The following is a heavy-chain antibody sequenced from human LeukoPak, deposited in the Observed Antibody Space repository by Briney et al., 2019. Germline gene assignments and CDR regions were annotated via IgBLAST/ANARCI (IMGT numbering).Heavy chain of an antibody. D-gene: IGHD1-26*01. J-gene: IGHJ6*03. CDR3: ARSTGGSYPDYYYYYYMDV. CDR2: IYYSGST. CDR1: GGSISSYY. Sequence: SETLSLTCTVSGGSISSYYWSWIRQPPGKGLEWIGYIYYSGSTNYNPSLKSRVTISVDKSKNQFSLKLSSVTAADTAVYYCARSTGGSYPDYYYYYYMDVWGKGTTVTVSS. V-gene: IGHV4-59*12.